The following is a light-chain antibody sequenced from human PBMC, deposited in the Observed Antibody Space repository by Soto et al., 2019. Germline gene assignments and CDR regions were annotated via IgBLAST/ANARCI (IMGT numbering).Light chain of an antibody. J-gene: IGKJ1*01. Sequence: DIQMTQSPSTLSASVGDRVTITCRASQSISSWLAWYQQKPGKAPKLLIYAASSLQSGVPSRSSGSGSGTEFTLTISSLQPDDSATYYCLQYNNIWTFGQGTKVDIK. CDR1: QSISSW. CDR3: LQYNNIWT. CDR2: AAS. V-gene: IGKV1-5*01.